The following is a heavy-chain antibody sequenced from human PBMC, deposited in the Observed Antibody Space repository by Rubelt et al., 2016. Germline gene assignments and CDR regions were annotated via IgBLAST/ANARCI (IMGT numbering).Heavy chain of an antibody. D-gene: IGHD2-2*03. Sequence: VRQAPGKGLEWVAVIWYDGSNKYYADSVKGRFTISRDNSKNTLYLQMNSLRAEDTAVYYCARDLDIVVVPAAMRSLNYYYYGMDVWGQGTTVTVSS. CDR3: ARDLDIVVVPAAMRSLNYYYYGMDV. CDR2: IWYDGSNK. V-gene: IGHV3-33*01. J-gene: IGHJ6*02.